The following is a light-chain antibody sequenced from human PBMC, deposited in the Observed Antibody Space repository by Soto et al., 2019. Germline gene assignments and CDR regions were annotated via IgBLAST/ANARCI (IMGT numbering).Light chain of an antibody. CDR2: SAS. CDR1: QYIGNY. V-gene: IGKV1-39*01. CDR3: QSNYILPWA. Sequence: DIQVTQSPPSLSASVGDRVTITCRASQYIGNYLNWYQHKPGEAPRLLIYSASSLQLGAASRFSGSGSGTDFTLTIDSLQADDFASYYCQSNYILPWAFGQGTKVDI. J-gene: IGKJ1*01.